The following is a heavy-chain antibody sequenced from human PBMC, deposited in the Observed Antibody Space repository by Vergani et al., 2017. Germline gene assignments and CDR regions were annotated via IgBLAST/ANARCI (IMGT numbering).Heavy chain of an antibody. Sequence: EVQLVESGGGLVQPGRSLRLSCTASGFTFGDYAMSWFRQAPGKGLEWVSAISGSGGSTYYADSVKGRFTISRDNSKNTLYLQMNSLRAEDTAVYYCAGDRRRDTIFGVVKPPSHAFDIWGQGTMVTVSS. V-gene: IGHV3-23*04. J-gene: IGHJ3*02. CDR1: GFTFGDYA. CDR3: AGDRRRDTIFGVVKPPSHAFDI. D-gene: IGHD3-3*01. CDR2: ISGSGGST.